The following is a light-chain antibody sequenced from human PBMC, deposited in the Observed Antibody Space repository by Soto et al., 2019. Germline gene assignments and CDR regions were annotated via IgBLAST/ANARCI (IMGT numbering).Light chain of an antibody. V-gene: IGKV3-11*01. CDR3: QQRSTWPPT. Sequence: EIVLTQSPATLSLSPGERATLSCRASQSVSSYVAWYQSKPGQAPRLLMYDASNRVIGIPARFSGSGSGTDFPLTISTLGPEDFAVYYCQQRSTWPPTFGGGTTVEI. CDR2: DAS. J-gene: IGKJ4*01. CDR1: QSVSSY.